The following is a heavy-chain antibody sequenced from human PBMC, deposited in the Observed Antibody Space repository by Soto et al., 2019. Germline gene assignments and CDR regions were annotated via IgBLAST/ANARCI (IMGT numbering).Heavy chain of an antibody. V-gene: IGHV5-51*01. Sequence: PGESLKISCKGSGDSFNAYWIAWVRQMPGKGLEWMGITHPGDSETRYSASFEGQVTISADKSISTAYLQWSSLKASDTAMYYCARQGKDGHNQGYGMDVWGQGTTVTVSS. J-gene: IGHJ6*02. CDR1: GDSFNAYW. CDR3: ARQGKDGHNQGYGMDV. CDR2: THPGDSET.